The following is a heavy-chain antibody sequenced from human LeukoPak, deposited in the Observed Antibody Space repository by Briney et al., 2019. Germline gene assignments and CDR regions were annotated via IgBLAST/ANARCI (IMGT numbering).Heavy chain of an antibody. CDR1: GFRFSNSW. D-gene: IGHD1-26*01. CDR3: AKGRLLGAPWGMDV. J-gene: IGHJ6*02. Sequence: GGSLRLSCAASGFRFSNSWMYWVRQGPGKGPVWVSRMKTDGTRIEYADSVKGRFTISRDNAKNTLFLQMNTLRVEDTAVYYCAKGRLLGAPWGMDVWGQGTTVTVSS. CDR2: MKTDGTRI. V-gene: IGHV3-74*01.